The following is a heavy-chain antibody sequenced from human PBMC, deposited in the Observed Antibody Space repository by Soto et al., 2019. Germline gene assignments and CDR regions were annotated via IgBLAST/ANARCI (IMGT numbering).Heavy chain of an antibody. CDR2: ISGSGGST. V-gene: IGHV3-23*01. J-gene: IGHJ4*02. Sequence: GGSLRLSCAASGFTFSSYAMSWVRQAPGKGLEWVSAISGSGGSTYYADSVKGRFTISRDNSKNTLYLQMNSLRAEDTAVYYCARVRTAYCSGGSCYSIDYWGQGTLVTVSS. D-gene: IGHD2-15*01. CDR3: ARVRTAYCSGGSCYSIDY. CDR1: GFTFSSYA.